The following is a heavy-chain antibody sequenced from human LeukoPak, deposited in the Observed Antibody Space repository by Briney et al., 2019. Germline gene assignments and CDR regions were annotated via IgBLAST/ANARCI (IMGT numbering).Heavy chain of an antibody. CDR3: ARLNDGYATYYFDY. J-gene: IGHJ4*02. CDR1: GFTFSSYA. D-gene: IGHD5-24*01. CDR2: IYSGGST. Sequence: PGGSLRLSCAASGFTFSSYAMSWVRQAPGKGLEWVSVIYSGGSTYYADSVKGRFTISRHNSKNTLYLQMNSLRAEDTAVYYCARLNDGYATYYFDYWGQGTLVTVSS. V-gene: IGHV3-53*04.